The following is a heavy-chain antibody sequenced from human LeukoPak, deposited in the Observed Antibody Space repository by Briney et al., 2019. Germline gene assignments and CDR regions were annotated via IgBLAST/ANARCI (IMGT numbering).Heavy chain of an antibody. V-gene: IGHV3-30*18. D-gene: IGHD5/OR15-5a*01. CDR2: ISYDGSNK. CDR3: ANSVYDY. J-gene: IGHJ4*02. Sequence: PGGSLRLSCAASGFTFSSYGMHWVRQAPGKGLEWVAVISYDGSNKYYADSVKGRFTTSRDNSKNTLYLQMNSLRAEDTAVYYCANSVYDYWGQGTLVTVSS. CDR1: GFTFSSYG.